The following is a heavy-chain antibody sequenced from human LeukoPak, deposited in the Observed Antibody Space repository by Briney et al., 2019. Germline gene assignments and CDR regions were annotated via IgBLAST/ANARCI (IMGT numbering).Heavy chain of an antibody. CDR3: ARPDCSSTSCLNAFDI. V-gene: IGHV1-2*06. J-gene: IGHJ3*02. D-gene: IGHD2-2*01. Sequence: ASVKVSCKASGYTFTGYYMHWVRQAPGQGLEWMGRINPNGGGTNYAQKFQGRVTMTRDTSISTAYMELSRLRSDDTAVYYCARPDCSSTSCLNAFDIWGQGTMVTVSS. CDR1: GYTFTGYY. CDR2: INPNGGGT.